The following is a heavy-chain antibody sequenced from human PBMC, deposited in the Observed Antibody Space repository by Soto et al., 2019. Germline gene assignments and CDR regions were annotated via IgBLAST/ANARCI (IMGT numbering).Heavy chain of an antibody. CDR1: GGSISSYY. CDR2: IYYSGST. D-gene: IGHD1-1*01. Sequence: SETLSLTCTVSGGSISSYYWSWIRQPPGKGLEWIGYIYYSGSTNYNPSLKSRVTISVDTSKNQFSLKLSSVTAADTAVYYCARASQLGSFDYWGQGTLVTVSS. CDR3: ARASQLGSFDY. V-gene: IGHV4-59*01. J-gene: IGHJ4*02.